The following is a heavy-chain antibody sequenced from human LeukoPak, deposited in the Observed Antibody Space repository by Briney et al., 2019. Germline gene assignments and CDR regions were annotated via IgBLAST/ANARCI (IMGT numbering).Heavy chain of an antibody. CDR2: ISGSGGST. D-gene: IGHD3-22*01. CDR3: AKVWYYDSSAHNYFDY. V-gene: IGHV3-23*01. CDR1: GFTFSSYA. J-gene: IGHJ4*02. Sequence: PGGSLRLSCAASGFTFSSYAMSWVRQAPGKGLEWVSAISGSGGSTYYADSVKGRFTISRDNSKNTLYLQMNSLRAEDTAVYYCAKVWYYDSSAHNYFDYWGQGTLVTVSS.